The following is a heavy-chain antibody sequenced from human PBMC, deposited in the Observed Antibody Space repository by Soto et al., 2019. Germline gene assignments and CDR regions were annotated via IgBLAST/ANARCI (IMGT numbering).Heavy chain of an antibody. CDR2: IKQDGSEK. CDR1: GFTFSNYW. Sequence: EVQLVESGGGLVQPGGSLRLSCEGSGFTFSNYWMNWVRQAPGKGLEWVANIKQDGSEKNYVDSVKGRFNISRDNAKNAPYLRRNIMRVDDTDVYYCVVTTSKFGIWGQGAMVTVSS. D-gene: IGHD2-21*02. CDR3: VVTTSKFGI. V-gene: IGHV3-7*05. J-gene: IGHJ3*02.